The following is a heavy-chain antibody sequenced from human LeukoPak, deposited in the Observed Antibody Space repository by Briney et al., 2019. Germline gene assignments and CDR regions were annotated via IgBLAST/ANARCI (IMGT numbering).Heavy chain of an antibody. CDR1: GFTFSSYS. V-gene: IGHV3-21*01. CDR3: ARNRGRGSYHTDY. CDR2: ISSSSSYI. J-gene: IGHJ4*02. D-gene: IGHD3-16*02. Sequence: GGSLRLPCAASGFTFSSYSMNWVRQAPGKGLEWVSSISSSSSYIYYADSVKGRFTISRDNAKNSLYLQMNSLRAEDTAVYYCARNRGRGSYHTDYWGQGTLVTVSS.